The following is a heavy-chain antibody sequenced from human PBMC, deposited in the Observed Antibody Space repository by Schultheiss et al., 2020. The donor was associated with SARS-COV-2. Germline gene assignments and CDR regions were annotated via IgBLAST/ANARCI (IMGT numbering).Heavy chain of an antibody. CDR2: ISAYNGNT. V-gene: IGHV1-18*01. CDR1: GGTFSSYG. D-gene: IGHD2-21*02. Sequence: ASVKVSCKASGGTFSSYGISWVRQAPGQGLEWMGWISAYNGNTNYAQKLQGRVTMTTDTSTSTAYMELRSLRSDDTAVYYCAIASYCGGGCSPHYYGLDVWGQGTTVTVSS. J-gene: IGHJ6*02. CDR3: AIASYCGGGCSPHYYGLDV.